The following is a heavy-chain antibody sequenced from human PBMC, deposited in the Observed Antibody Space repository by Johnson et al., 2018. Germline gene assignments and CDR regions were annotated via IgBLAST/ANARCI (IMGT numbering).Heavy chain of an antibody. CDR2: INGDGSST. CDR3: ARAGLECSSSSCYRATFDS. J-gene: IGHJ3*02. CDR1: GFTFSSYW. Sequence: VQLQESGGGLVQPGGSLRLSCAVSGFTFSSYWMHWVRQVPGKGLVWVSRINGDGSSTRYADSVKGRFTISRENAKNTLHLQMNRLRAEDMAVDYCARAGLECSSSSCYRATFDSWGQGTMVTVSS. D-gene: IGHD2-2*02. V-gene: IGHV3-74*01.